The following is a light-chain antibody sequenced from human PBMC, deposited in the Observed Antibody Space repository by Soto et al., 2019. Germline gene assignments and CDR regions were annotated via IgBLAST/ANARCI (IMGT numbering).Light chain of an antibody. J-gene: IGKJ2*01. CDR2: AAS. Sequence: IQMTQSPSSLSASVGDRVSITCRASQHINSFLNLYQQKPGEAPKLLIYAASRLQDGVPSRFSGSGSGTDFSLTISSLQPEDFATYYCQQSYTTPRFTFGQGTKLEIK. CDR3: QQSYTTPRFT. V-gene: IGKV1-39*01. CDR1: QHINSF.